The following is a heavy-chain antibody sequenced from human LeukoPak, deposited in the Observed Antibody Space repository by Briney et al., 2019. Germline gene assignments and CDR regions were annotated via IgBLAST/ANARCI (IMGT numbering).Heavy chain of an antibody. CDR2: ISGSGGST. D-gene: IGHD3-22*01. Sequence: QPGGSLRLSCAASGFTFSSYAMSWVRQAPGKWLQWVSAISGSGGSTYYADSVKGRFTISRDNSKNTLYLQMNSLRAEDTAVYYCAKDRILSYYYDSSGYYDYWGQGTLVTVSS. J-gene: IGHJ4*02. V-gene: IGHV3-23*01. CDR1: GFTFSSYA. CDR3: AKDRILSYYYDSSGYYDY.